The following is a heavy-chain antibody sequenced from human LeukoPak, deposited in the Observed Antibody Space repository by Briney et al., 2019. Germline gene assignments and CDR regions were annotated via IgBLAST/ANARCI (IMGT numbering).Heavy chain of an antibody. V-gene: IGHV4-59*11. CDR3: ARLSQSYDAFDI. D-gene: IGHD3-10*01. CDR2: IYDSGST. J-gene: IGHJ3*02. CDR1: GGSISSHY. Sequence: SETLSLTCTVSGGSISSHYWSWIRQPPGKGLEWIGNIYDSGSTNYSPSLKSRVTISVDTSKHQFSLKLSSVTAADTAVYYCARLSQSYDAFDIWGQGTMVTVSS.